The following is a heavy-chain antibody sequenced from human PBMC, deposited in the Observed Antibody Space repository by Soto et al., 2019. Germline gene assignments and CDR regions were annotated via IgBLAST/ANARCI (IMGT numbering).Heavy chain of an antibody. J-gene: IGHJ6*02. D-gene: IGHD3-10*01. V-gene: IGHV4-59*01. CDR3: ARVSMVRGITYYYYYYGMDV. CDR2: IYYTGST. CDR1: GTSISSYS. Sequence: PSETLSLTCTVSGTSISSYSCSWFRQPPETGLGWIGYIYYTGSTSYNPSLKSRVTISVDTSKNQFSLKLSSVTAADTAVYYCARVSMVRGITYYYYYYGMDVWGRGTTVTVSS.